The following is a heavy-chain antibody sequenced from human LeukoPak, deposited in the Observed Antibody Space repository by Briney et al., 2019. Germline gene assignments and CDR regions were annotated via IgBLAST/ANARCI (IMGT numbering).Heavy chain of an antibody. J-gene: IGHJ5*02. Sequence: GASVKVSCKASGYTFTDHAVHWVRQAPGQSLEWMGWINSVNGDTRYLQKLQGRVTITRDTSASTAYIELTSLTSEDTAIYCCARDARRCSGDVCHFGWFDPWGQGTLVTVSS. D-gene: IGHD2-15*01. CDR2: INSVNGDT. V-gene: IGHV1-3*01. CDR3: ARDARRCSGDVCHFGWFDP. CDR1: GYTFTDHA.